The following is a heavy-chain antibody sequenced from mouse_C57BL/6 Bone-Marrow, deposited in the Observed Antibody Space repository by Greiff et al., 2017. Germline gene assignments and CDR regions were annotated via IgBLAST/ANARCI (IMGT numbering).Heavy chain of an antibody. CDR3: ANKISCYDPYAMDY. D-gene: IGHD2-12*01. CDR1: GFSLTSYG. V-gene: IGHV2-5*01. CDR2: IWRGGST. J-gene: IGHJ4*01. Sequence: VQLQQSGPGLVQPSQSLSITCTVSGFSLTSYGVHWVRQSPGKGLEWLGVIWRGGSTDYNAAFMSRLSITKDNSKSQVFFRMNILQADDTALYYCANKISCYDPYAMDYWGQGTSVTVSS.